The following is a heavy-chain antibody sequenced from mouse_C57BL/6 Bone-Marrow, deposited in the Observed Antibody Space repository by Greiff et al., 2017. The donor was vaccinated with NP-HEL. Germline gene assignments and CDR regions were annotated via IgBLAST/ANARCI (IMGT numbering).Heavy chain of an antibody. D-gene: IGHD2-5*01. J-gene: IGHJ1*03. CDR3: ASPYYSNWYFDV. V-gene: IGHV5-4*03. CDR2: ISDGGSYT. CDR1: GFTFSSYA. Sequence: DVMLVESGGGLVKPGGSLKLSCAASGFTFSSYAMSWVRQTPEKRLEWVATISDGGSYTYYPDNVKGRFTISRDNAKNNLYLQMSHLKSEDTAMYYCASPYYSNWYFDVWGTGTTVTVSS.